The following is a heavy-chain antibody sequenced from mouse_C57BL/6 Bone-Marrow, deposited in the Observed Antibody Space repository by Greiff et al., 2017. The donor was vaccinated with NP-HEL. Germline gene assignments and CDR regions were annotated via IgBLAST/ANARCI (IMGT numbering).Heavy chain of an antibody. CDR3: AKGNSTLYYFDY. J-gene: IGHJ2*01. CDR1: GFSLTSYG. V-gene: IGHV2-5*01. D-gene: IGHD2-5*01. CDR2: IWSGGST. Sequence: LQESGPGLVQPSQSLSITCTVSGFSLTSYGVPWVRQSPGQGLEWMGVIWSGGSTDYNAAFMSRLSIIKDNSKSKGFVKMNSLKADDTDIYYCAKGNSTLYYFDYWGQGTTLTVSS.